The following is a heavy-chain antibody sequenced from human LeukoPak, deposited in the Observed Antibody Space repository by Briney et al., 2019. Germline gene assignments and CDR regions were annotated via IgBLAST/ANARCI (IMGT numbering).Heavy chain of an antibody. Sequence: SVKVSCKASGYTFTGYYIHWVRQAPGQGLEWMGWINPNSGDTDYVQKFQGRVTMTRDTSISTAYMELSSLTSDDTAVYYCARVEGLSSSPRTLRYWGQGTPVSVSS. CDR3: ARVEGLSSSPRTLRY. V-gene: IGHV1-2*02. CDR1: GYTFTGYY. CDR2: INPNSGDT. D-gene: IGHD2-15*01. J-gene: IGHJ4*02.